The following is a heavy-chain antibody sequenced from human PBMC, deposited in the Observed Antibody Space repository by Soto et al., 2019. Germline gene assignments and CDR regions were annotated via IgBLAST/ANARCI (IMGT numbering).Heavy chain of an antibody. J-gene: IGHJ4*02. CDR3: VHRLMAEGLDY. CDR1: GFSFTTSGVG. CDR2: IHWNDDN. V-gene: IGHV2-5*01. D-gene: IGHD3-16*01. Sequence: QITLKESGPTLVKPTQTLTLTCTISGFSFTTSGVGVGWIRQPPGKALEWLAVIHWNDDNHYSPSLKNRLTVTKDTSKNQVVLTLTNMDPVDTATYYCVHRLMAEGLDYWGQGTLVTVSS.